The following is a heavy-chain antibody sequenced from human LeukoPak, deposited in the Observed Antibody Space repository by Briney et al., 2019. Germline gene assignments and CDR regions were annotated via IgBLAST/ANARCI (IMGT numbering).Heavy chain of an antibody. D-gene: IGHD4-11*01. CDR1: GGTFISYA. Sequence: SVKVSCKASGGTFISYAISWVRQAPGQGLEWMGGIIPIFGTANYAQKFQGRVTITADESTSTAYMELSSLRSEDTAVYFCARDPLTTVTPNWFDPWGQGTLVTVSS. J-gene: IGHJ5*02. V-gene: IGHV1-69*13. CDR3: ARDPLTTVTPNWFDP. CDR2: IIPIFGTA.